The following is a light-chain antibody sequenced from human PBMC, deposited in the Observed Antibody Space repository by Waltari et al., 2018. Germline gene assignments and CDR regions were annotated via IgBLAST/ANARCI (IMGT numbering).Light chain of an antibody. CDR1: SSDVGGYNF. CDR2: GVS. V-gene: IGLV2-14*01. CDR3: CSYTTSSTLV. Sequence: QSAPTQPPSVSGSPGQSVTIPCTGTSSDVGGYNFVPWYQQHPCKAPKLMIYGVSNRPSGVSDRFSGSKSGNTASLTISGLQAEDEADYYCCSYTTSSTLVFGGGTRLTVL. J-gene: IGLJ3*02.